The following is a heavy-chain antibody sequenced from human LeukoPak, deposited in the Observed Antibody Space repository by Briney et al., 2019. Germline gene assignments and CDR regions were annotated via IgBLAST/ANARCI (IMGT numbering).Heavy chain of an antibody. V-gene: IGHV4-59*08. CDR2: IYYSGST. J-gene: IGHJ4*02. Sequence: SETLSLTCTVSGGSISSYYWSWIRQPPGKGLEWIGYIYYSGSTNYNPSLKSRVTISVDTSKNQFSLKLSSVTAADTAVYYCARSGTAMVTNYWGQGTLVTVSS. CDR3: ARSGTAMVTNY. CDR1: GGSISSYY. D-gene: IGHD5-18*01.